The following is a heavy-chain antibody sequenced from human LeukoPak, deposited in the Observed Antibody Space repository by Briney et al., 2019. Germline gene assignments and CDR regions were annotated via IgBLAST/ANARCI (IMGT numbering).Heavy chain of an antibody. D-gene: IGHD2-21*01. CDR1: GFTFTKCA. J-gene: IGHJ4*02. CDR2: INHRGST. V-gene: IGHV4-34*01. Sequence: GSLRLSCVASGFTFTKCAMSWIRQPPGKGLEWIGEINHRGSTNYNPSLKSRVTISVDTSKDQFSLKLNSVTAADTAIYYCARGDITTGGAPFDHWGQGSLVTVSS. CDR3: ARGDITTGGAPFDH.